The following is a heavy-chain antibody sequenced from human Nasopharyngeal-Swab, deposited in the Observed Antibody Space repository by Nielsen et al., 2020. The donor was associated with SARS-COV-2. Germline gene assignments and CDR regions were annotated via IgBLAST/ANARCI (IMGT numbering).Heavy chain of an antibody. CDR2: ISGSGGST. Sequence: GESLKISCAASGFTFSSYAMSWVRQAPGKGLEWVSAISGSGGSTYYADSVKGRFTISRDNSKNTLYLQMSSLRAEDTAVYYCAKGPLRVVVVAATADYWGQGTLVTVSS. V-gene: IGHV3-23*01. CDR3: AKGPLRVVVVAATADY. D-gene: IGHD2-15*01. J-gene: IGHJ4*02. CDR1: GFTFSSYA.